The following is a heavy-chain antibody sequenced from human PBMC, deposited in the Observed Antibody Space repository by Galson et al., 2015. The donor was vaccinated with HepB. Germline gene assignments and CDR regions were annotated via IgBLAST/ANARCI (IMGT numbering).Heavy chain of an antibody. J-gene: IGHJ3*01. V-gene: IGHV3-23*01. CDR2: ISGSGGST. Sequence: KGLAWVSGISGSGGSTYYADSVKGRLTISRGNSKNTLYLKMNSLRAEDTAVYYCAKDLDYYDSSTGDWGQGTMVTVSS. CDR3: AKDLDYYDSSTGD. D-gene: IGHD3-22*01.